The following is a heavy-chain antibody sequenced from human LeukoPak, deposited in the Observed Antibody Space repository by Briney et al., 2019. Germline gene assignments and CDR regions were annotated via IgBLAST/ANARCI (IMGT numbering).Heavy chain of an antibody. D-gene: IGHD6-19*01. Sequence: PGGSLRLSCAASGLTFNTYTMNWFRQAPGKGLEWVSSISGTSGSIYYADSVKGRFTISRDNPKNSLYLQMNSLRADDTAVYYCARDRRIAVAGNDYWGQGTLVTVSS. CDR3: ARDRRIAVAGNDY. J-gene: IGHJ4*02. V-gene: IGHV3-21*01. CDR2: ISGTSGSI. CDR1: GLTFNTYT.